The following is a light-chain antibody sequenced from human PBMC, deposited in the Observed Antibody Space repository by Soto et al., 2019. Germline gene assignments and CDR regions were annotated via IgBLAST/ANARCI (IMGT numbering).Light chain of an antibody. J-gene: IGKJ1*01. CDR3: KQYNSYWT. CDR1: QAIRND. CDR2: GSS. V-gene: IGKV1-17*01. Sequence: DIQMTRSPSSLSASVGDTVTITCRASQAIRNDLAWYQQKPGRAPKRLIYGSSSLQSGVQSRFSGSGSGTEFTLTISSLQPEDFATYYCKQYNSYWTCGQGTKVDIK.